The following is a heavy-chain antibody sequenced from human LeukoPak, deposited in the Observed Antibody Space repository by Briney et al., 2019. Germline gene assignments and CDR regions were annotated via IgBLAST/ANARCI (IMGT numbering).Heavy chain of an antibody. J-gene: IGHJ4*02. CDR3: ARNSSGYYSDY. CDR1: GYTFTNYG. Sequence: GASVKVSCKASGYTFTNYGISWVRQAPGQGLEWMGWINTYNGHTNYAQKLQGRVTMTTDTSTSTAYMELRSLRSDDTAVYYCARNSSGYYSDYWGQGTLLSVSP. CDR2: INTYNGHT. V-gene: IGHV1-18*01. D-gene: IGHD3-22*01.